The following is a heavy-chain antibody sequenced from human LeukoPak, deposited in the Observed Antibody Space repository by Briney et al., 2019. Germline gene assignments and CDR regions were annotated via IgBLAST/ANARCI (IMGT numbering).Heavy chain of an antibody. D-gene: IGHD1-26*01. CDR2: ISGGGGST. CDR3: ARAYSGSLTTFDI. J-gene: IGHJ3*02. Sequence: PGRSLRLSCAASGFTFSNYAMSWVRQAPGKGLEWVSAISGGGGSTYYADSVKGRFTISKDISRSTLYVQMNGLRADDTAVYYCARAYSGSLTTFDIWGQGTVVTVSS. V-gene: IGHV3-23*01. CDR1: GFTFSNYA.